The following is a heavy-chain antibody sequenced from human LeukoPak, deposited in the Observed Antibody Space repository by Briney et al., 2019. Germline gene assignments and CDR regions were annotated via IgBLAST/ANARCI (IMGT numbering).Heavy chain of an antibody. J-gene: IGHJ4*02. CDR3: ARDRGLRFLEWFPDY. Sequence: PGGSLRLSCAASGFTFSSYSMDWVRQAPEKGLEWVAVISYDGSNKYYADSVKGRFTISRDNSKNTLYLQMNSLRAEDTAVYYCARDRGLRFLEWFPDYWGQGTLVTVSS. V-gene: IGHV3-30*03. CDR1: GFTFSSYS. CDR2: ISYDGSNK. D-gene: IGHD3-3*01.